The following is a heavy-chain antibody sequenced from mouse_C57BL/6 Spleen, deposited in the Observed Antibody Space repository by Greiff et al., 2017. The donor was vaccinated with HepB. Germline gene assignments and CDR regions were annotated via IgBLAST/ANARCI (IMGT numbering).Heavy chain of an antibody. V-gene: IGHV1-53*01. CDR2: INPSNGDA. J-gene: IGHJ1*03. Sequence: QVQLKQPGTELVKPGASVKLSCKASGYTFTSFWMHWVKQRPGQGLEWIGNINPSNGDANYNQNFKSRATLAVDKSSSTAYMQLSGLTSEDSAVYYCASDFVVWGTGTTVTVSS. CDR3: ASDFVV. CDR1: GYTFTSFW.